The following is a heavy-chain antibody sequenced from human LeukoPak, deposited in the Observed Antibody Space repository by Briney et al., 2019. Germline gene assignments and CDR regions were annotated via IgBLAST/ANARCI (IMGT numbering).Heavy chain of an antibody. Sequence: PGGSLRLSCAASGFTFSSYVMSWVRQAPGKGLQWVSTISGSGGSTCYADSVKGRFTISRDNTKNTLYLQMNSLRAEDTAVYYCAKVQLSLYWYFDLWGRGTLVTVSS. CDR2: ISGSGGST. CDR1: GFTFSSYV. D-gene: IGHD1-1*01. V-gene: IGHV3-23*01. CDR3: AKVQLSLYWYFDL. J-gene: IGHJ2*01.